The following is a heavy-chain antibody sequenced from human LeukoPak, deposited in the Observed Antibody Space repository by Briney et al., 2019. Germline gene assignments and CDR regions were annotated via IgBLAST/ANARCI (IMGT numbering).Heavy chain of an antibody. CDR3: ARAEHIVVVTAIPYNWFDP. Sequence: SETLSLTCAVYGGSFSGYYWSWIRQPPRKGLEWIGEINHSGSTNYNPSLKSRVTISVDTSKNQFSLKLSSVTAADTAVYYCARAEHIVVVTAIPYNWFDPWGQGTLVTVSS. CDR2: INHSGST. D-gene: IGHD2-21*02. CDR1: GGSFSGYY. V-gene: IGHV4-34*01. J-gene: IGHJ5*02.